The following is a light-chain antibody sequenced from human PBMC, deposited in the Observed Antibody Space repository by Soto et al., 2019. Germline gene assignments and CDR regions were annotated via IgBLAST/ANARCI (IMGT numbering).Light chain of an antibody. CDR1: SSNVGRNS. CDR3: AAWDDSLNGVV. V-gene: IGLV1-44*01. Sequence: QSVLTQPPSASGTPGQRVTISCSGSSSNVGRNSVSWYQHLPEKAPKLLISNNDQRPSGVPGRISGSRSGTSASLAISGLQSDDEAEYYCAAWDDSLNGVVFGGGTKLTVL. CDR2: NND. J-gene: IGLJ3*02.